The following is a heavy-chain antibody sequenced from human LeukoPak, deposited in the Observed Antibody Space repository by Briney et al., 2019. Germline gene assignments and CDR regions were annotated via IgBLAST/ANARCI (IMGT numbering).Heavy chain of an antibody. D-gene: IGHD1-1*01. J-gene: IGHJ2*01. Sequence: ASVKVSCKASGYTFTSYGISWVRRAPRQGLEWMGWISAYNGNTNYAQKLQGRVTMTTDTSTGTAYMELRSLRSDDTAVYYCAREGTGDSHYWYFDLWGRGTLVTVSS. CDR2: ISAYNGNT. V-gene: IGHV1-18*01. CDR3: AREGTGDSHYWYFDL. CDR1: GYTFTSYG.